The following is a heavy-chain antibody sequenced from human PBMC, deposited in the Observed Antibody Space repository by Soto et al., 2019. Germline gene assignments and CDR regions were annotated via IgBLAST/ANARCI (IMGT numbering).Heavy chain of an antibody. D-gene: IGHD1-26*01. J-gene: IGHJ4*02. Sequence: QVQLVESGGGVVQPGRSLRLSCAASGFTFSTYGMHWVRQAPGKGLEWVAVIWYDGSNKYYADSVTGRFTISRDHSKSTLHLQMNRLRAEDTAVYYCARDRLLGNSFDYWGQGSLVTVSS. V-gene: IGHV3-33*01. CDR3: ARDRLLGNSFDY. CDR2: IWYDGSNK. CDR1: GFTFSTYG.